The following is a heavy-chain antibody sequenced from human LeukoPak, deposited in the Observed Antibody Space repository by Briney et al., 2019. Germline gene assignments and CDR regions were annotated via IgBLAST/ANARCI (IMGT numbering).Heavy chain of an antibody. V-gene: IGHV3-21*01. CDR1: GFTFSSYS. D-gene: IGHD4-17*01. CDR3: AREGGDYVAPFDY. J-gene: IGHJ4*02. CDR2: ISSSSSYI. Sequence: PGGSLRLSCAASGFTFSSYSMNWVRQAPGKGLEWVSSISSSSSYIYYADSVKGRFTISRDNAKNSLYLQMKSLRAEDTAVYYCAREGGDYVAPFDYWGQGTLVTVSS.